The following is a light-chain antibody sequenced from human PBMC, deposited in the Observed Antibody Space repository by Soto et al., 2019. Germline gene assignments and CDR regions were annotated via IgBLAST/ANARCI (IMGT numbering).Light chain of an antibody. CDR2: GAS. CDR1: QSVSSSY. V-gene: IGKV3-20*01. J-gene: IGKJ4*01. Sequence: EIVLTQSPGTLSLSTGERATLSCRASQSVSSSYLARYQQKPGQAPRLLIYGASSRATGIPDRFSGSGSGTDFTLTISRLEPEDCAVYYCQQYGSSPPLTFGGGTKVEIK. CDR3: QQYGSSPPLT.